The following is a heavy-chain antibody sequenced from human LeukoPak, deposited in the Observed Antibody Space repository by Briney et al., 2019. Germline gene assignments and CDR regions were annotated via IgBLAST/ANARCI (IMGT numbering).Heavy chain of an antibody. CDR3: ARDGRLMQNYYFDY. CDR1: GFSISNGYY. Sequence: SETLSLTRTVSGFSISNGYYWGWVRQAPEMGLEWLGIIYHSGATYYSPSFKSRVTISVDRSKNQFSLKLTSLTATDTAVYYCARDGRLMQNYYFDYWGPGTLVTVSS. CDR2: IYHSGAT. D-gene: IGHD2-21*02. J-gene: IGHJ4*02. V-gene: IGHV4-38-2*02.